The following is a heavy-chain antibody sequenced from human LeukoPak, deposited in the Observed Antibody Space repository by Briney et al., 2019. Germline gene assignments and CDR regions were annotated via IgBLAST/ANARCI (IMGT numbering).Heavy chain of an antibody. CDR3: AREARGSGRDFDY. V-gene: IGHV3-48*03. D-gene: IGHD1-26*01. CDR1: GFTFSSYE. CDR2: IGTRSNPI. J-gene: IGHJ4*02. Sequence: GGSLRLSCAASGFTFSSYEMNWVRQAPGKGLEWVSYIGTRSNPIYYADSVKGRFTISRDDAKNSLYLQMNSLRDEDTAVYFCAREARGSGRDFDYWGQGILVTVSS.